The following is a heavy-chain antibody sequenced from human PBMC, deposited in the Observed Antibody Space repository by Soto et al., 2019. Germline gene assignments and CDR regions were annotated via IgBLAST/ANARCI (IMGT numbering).Heavy chain of an antibody. Sequence: EVQLGESGGGLVQPGGSLRLSCAASGFTVSSNYMSWVRQAPGKGLEWVSVIYSGGSTYYADSVKGRFTISRDNSKNTLYLQMNSLRAEDTAVYYCARVLMTTVTADAFDIWGQGTMVTVSS. D-gene: IGHD4-17*01. J-gene: IGHJ3*02. CDR3: ARVLMTTVTADAFDI. CDR1: GFTVSSNY. CDR2: IYSGGST. V-gene: IGHV3-66*01.